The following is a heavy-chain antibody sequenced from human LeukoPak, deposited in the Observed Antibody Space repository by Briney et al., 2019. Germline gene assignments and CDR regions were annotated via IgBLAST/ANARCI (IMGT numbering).Heavy chain of an antibody. Sequence: GGSLRLSCAASGFTFSNYWMSWIRQAPGKGLEWVANIKQDGSEKYYVDSVKGRFTISRDNAKNSLYLQMNSLRAEDTAVYYCASPEWLPDSFDIWGQGTMVTVSS. CDR3: ASPEWLPDSFDI. CDR1: GFTFSNYW. CDR2: IKQDGSEK. J-gene: IGHJ3*02. V-gene: IGHV3-7*01. D-gene: IGHD3-3*01.